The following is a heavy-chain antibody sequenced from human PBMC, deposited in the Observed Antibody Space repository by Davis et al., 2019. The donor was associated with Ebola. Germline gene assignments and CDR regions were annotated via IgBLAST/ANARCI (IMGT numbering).Heavy chain of an antibody. V-gene: IGHV3-74*01. D-gene: IGHD1-1*01. Sequence: GESLKISCAASGFSFSHYWMHWVRQAPGKGLIWVSHIHNAGIDTSYADFVKGRFTISRDNSKNTLYLQMNSLRAEDTAVYYCAKVLWNYYYYGMDVWGQGTTVTVSS. J-gene: IGHJ6*02. CDR3: AKVLWNYYYYGMDV. CDR1: GFSFSHYW. CDR2: IHNAGIDT.